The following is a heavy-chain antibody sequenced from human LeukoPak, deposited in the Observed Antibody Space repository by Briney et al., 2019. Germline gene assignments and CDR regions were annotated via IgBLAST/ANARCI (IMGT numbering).Heavy chain of an antibody. CDR2: IYSGGST. J-gene: IGHJ4*02. V-gene: IGHV3-66*04. CDR1: GFTVSSNY. Sequence: GGSQRLSCAASGFTVSSNYMSWVRQAPGKGLEWVPVIYSGGSTYYADSVKGRFTISRDNSKNTLYLQMNSLRAEDTAVYYCARLVVRDFWSGYYFDYWGQGTLVTVSS. CDR3: ARLVVRDFWSGYYFDY. D-gene: IGHD3-3*01.